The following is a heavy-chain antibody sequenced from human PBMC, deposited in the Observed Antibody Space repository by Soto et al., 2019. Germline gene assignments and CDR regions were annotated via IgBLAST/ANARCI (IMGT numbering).Heavy chain of an antibody. V-gene: IGHV3-33*01. Sequence: GGSLRISCTASGFTFSNYGMHWVRQAPGKGLEWVALIWFDGRNKYYADSVKGRFIISRDNSNHSLFLQMNSLRAEDTGVYYSGRDTAVTGSTVSHWGQGTLVTVSS. CDR3: GRDTAVTGSTVSH. CDR2: IWFDGRNK. J-gene: IGHJ4*02. D-gene: IGHD1-7*01. CDR1: GFTFSNYG.